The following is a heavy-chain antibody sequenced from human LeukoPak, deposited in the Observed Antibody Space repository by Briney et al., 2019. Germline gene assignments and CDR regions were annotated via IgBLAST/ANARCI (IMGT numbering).Heavy chain of an antibody. J-gene: IGHJ3*02. CDR1: GGSISSYY. D-gene: IGHD2-15*01. CDR3: ARVATPADDAFDI. CDR2: IYYSGST. Sequence: PSETLSLTCTVSGGSISSYYWSWIRQHPGKGLEWIGYIYYSGSTYYNPSLKSRVTISVDMSKNQFSLKLSSVTAADTAVYYCARVATPADDAFDIWGQGTMVTVSS. V-gene: IGHV4-59*06.